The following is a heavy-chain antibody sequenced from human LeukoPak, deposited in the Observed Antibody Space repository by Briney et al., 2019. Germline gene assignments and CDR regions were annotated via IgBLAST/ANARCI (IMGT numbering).Heavy chain of an antibody. J-gene: IGHJ4*02. V-gene: IGHV5-51*01. CDR1: GYSFTSYW. CDR2: I. Sequence: GESLQISCKGSGYSFTSYWIGWVRQMPGKGLEWMGIISPSFQGQVTISADKSTSTAYLQWSSLKASDTAMYYCARRIAGDLSDYWGQGTLVTVSS. CDR3: ARRIAGDLSDY. D-gene: IGHD7-27*01.